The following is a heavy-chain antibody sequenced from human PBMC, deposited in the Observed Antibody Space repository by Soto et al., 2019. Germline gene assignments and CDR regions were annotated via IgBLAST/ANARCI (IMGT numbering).Heavy chain of an antibody. CDR2: IYYSGST. V-gene: IGHV4-61*01. CDR3: ARLDTAMMKFDY. CDR1: GGSVSSGSYY. Sequence: SETLSLTCTVSGGSVSSGSYYWSWIRQPPGKGLEWIGYIYYSGSTNYNPSLKSRVTISVDTSKNQFSLKLSSVTAADTAVYYCARLDTAMMKFDYWGQGTLVTVSS. J-gene: IGHJ4*02. D-gene: IGHD5-18*01.